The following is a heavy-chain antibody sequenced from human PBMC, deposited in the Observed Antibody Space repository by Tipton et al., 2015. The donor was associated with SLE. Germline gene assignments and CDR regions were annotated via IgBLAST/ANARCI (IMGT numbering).Heavy chain of an antibody. V-gene: IGHV3-21*05. Sequence: SRRLSCAASGFTFSSYGMHWVRQAPGKGLEWVSYISSSSSYTNYADSVKGRFTISRDNAKNSLYLQMNSLRAEDTAVYYCARDKAAAGYWGQGTLVTVSS. J-gene: IGHJ4*02. D-gene: IGHD6-13*01. CDR3: ARDKAAAGY. CDR2: ISSSSSYT. CDR1: GFTFSSYG.